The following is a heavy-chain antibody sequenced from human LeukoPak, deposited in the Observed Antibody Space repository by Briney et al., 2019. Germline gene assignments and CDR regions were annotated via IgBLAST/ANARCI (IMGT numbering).Heavy chain of an antibody. CDR2: ISYDGSNK. J-gene: IGHJ3*02. CDR3: AKSNQLWFGELGAFDN. D-gene: IGHD3-10*01. V-gene: IGHV3-30*18. Sequence: GGSLRLSCAASGFTFSSYGMHWVRQAPGKGLEWVAVISYDGSNKYYADSVKGRFTISRDNSKNTLYLQMNSLRAEDTAVYYCAKSNQLWFGELGAFDNWGQGTMVTVSS. CDR1: GFTFSSYG.